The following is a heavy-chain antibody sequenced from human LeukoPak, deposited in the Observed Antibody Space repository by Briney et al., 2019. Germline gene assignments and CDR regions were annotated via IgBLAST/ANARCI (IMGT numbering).Heavy chain of an antibody. CDR2: ISSSSSYI. CDR3: ARDRDGSGWHDY. D-gene: IGHD6-19*01. CDR1: GFTLSSYT. V-gene: IGHV3-21*01. Sequence: GGSLTLFCAASGFTLSSYTMNWVRQAPGKGLEWVSSISSSSSYIYFADSVKGRFTSSRDNAKNSLYLQMNSLRAEDTAVYYCARDRDGSGWHDYWGQGTLVTVSS. J-gene: IGHJ4*02.